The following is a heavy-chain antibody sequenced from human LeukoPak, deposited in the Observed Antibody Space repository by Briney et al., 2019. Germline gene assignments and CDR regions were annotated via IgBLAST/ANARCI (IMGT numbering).Heavy chain of an antibody. CDR2: IYTSGST. CDR1: GGSISSGSYY. CDR3: ARLVIAHDAFDI. J-gene: IGHJ3*02. D-gene: IGHD3-9*01. V-gene: IGHV4-61*02. Sequence: SETLSLTCTVSGGSISSGSYYWSWIRQPAGKGLEWIGRIYTSGSTYYNPSLKSRVTISVDTSKNQFSLKLSSVTAADTAVYYCARLVIAHDAFDIWGQGTMVTVSS.